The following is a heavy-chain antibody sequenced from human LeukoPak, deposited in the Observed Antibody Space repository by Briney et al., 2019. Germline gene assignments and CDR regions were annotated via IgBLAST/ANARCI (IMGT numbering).Heavy chain of an antibody. V-gene: IGHV3-23*01. Sequence: GGSLRLSCAASGFTFRDFAMSWVRQAPGKGLEWVSAISGDAHSTYYADSLKGRFTISRDNSKNTLYLQMNSLRAADTATYFCVKDAPLLFAFWGQGALVIVSS. CDR3: VKDAPLLFAF. D-gene: IGHD3-10*01. CDR1: GFTFRDFA. J-gene: IGHJ4*02. CDR2: ISGDAHST.